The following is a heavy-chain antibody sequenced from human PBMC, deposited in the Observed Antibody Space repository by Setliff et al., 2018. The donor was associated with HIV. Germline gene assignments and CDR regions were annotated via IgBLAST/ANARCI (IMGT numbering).Heavy chain of an antibody. CDR2: ISVSGRST. Sequence: GGSLRLSCAASGFTFSSYWMNWVRQAPGKGLEWVSVISVSGRSTYYADSVKGRFTISRDNSKNTLYLQMNSLRAEDTATYYCAKAKTQLWGQGTLVTVSS. D-gene: IGHD6-13*01. J-gene: IGHJ4*02. CDR3: AKAKTQL. CDR1: GFTFSSYW. V-gene: IGHV3-23*01.